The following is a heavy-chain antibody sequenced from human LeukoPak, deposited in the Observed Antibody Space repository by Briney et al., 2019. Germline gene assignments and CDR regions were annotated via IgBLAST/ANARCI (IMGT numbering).Heavy chain of an antibody. CDR3: ARDYYDSSAVDYYYYYMDV. CDR2: IYTSGST. CDR1: GGSISSYY. J-gene: IGHJ6*03. D-gene: IGHD3-22*01. V-gene: IGHV4-4*07. Sequence: PSETPSLTCTVSGGSISSYYWSWIRQPAGKGLEWIGRIYTSGSTNYNPSLKSRVTMSVDTSKNQFSLKLSSVTAADTAVYYCARDYYDSSAVDYYYYYMDVWGKGTTVTVSS.